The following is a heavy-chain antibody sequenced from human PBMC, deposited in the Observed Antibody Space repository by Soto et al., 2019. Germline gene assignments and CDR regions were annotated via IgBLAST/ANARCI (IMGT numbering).Heavy chain of an antibody. CDR3: AKEQDDFWSGYYTTDY. V-gene: IGHV3-23*01. Sequence: GGSPRLSCAASGFTFSSYAMSWVRQAPGKGLEWVSAISGSGGSTYYADSVKGRFTISRDNSKNTLYLQMNSLRAEDTAVYYCAKEQDDFWSGYYTTDYWGQGTLVTVSS. D-gene: IGHD3-3*01. CDR2: ISGSGGST. CDR1: GFTFSSYA. J-gene: IGHJ4*02.